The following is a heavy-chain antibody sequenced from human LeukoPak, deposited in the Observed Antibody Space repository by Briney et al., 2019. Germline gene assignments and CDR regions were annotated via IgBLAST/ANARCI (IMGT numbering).Heavy chain of an antibody. J-gene: IGHJ4*02. CDR3: ASKGMGGDDLGLFDY. CDR2: IYYSGST. D-gene: IGHD3-16*01. V-gene: IGHV4-59*06. CDR1: GGSISSYY. Sequence: SETLSLTCTVSGGSISSYYWSWIRQHPGKGLEWIGYIYYSGSTYYNPSLKSRVTISVDTSKNQFSLKLSSATAADTAVYYCASKGMGGDDLGLFDYWGQGTLVTVSS.